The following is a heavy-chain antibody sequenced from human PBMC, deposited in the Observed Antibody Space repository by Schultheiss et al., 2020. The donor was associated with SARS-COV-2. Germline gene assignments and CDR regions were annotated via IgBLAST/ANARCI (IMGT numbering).Heavy chain of an antibody. J-gene: IGHJ3*02. D-gene: IGHD2-15*01. V-gene: IGHV4-39*01. CDR3: ARQVVAGTPNAFDM. CDR2: IYFSGNT. Sequence: SETLSLTCTVSGASIGGYYWGWIRQPPGKGLEWIGSIYFSGNTYYNPSLKSRVTISVDTSNNQFSLTLDSVTAADTAVYYCARQVVAGTPNAFDMWGQGTMVTVSS. CDR1: GASIGGYY.